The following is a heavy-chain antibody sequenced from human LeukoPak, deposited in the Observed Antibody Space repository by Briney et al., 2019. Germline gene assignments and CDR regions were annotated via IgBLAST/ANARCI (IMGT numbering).Heavy chain of an antibody. CDR1: GFTFSSYA. V-gene: IGHV3-23*01. D-gene: IGHD3-10*01. J-gene: IGHJ6*02. CDR3: AKDRLGAYYYYYGMDV. CDR2: ISGSGGST. Sequence: GGSLRLSCAASGFTFSSYAMSWVRQAPGKGLEWVSAISGSGGSTYYADSAKGRFTISRDNSKNTLYLQMNSLRAEDTAVYYCAKDRLGAYYYYYGMDVWGQGTTVTVSS.